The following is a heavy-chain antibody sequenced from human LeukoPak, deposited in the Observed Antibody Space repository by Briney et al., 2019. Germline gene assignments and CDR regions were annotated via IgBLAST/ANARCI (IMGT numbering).Heavy chain of an antibody. J-gene: IGHJ4*02. V-gene: IGHV1-24*01. Sequence: ASVKVSCKVPGYTLTELSMHWVRQAPGKGLEWMGGFDPEDGETIYAQKFQGRVTMTEDTSTDTAYMELSSLRSEDTAVYYCATYGNYYDSSGPFDYWGQGTLVTVSS. D-gene: IGHD3-22*01. CDR1: GYTLTELS. CDR2: FDPEDGET. CDR3: ATYGNYYDSSGPFDY.